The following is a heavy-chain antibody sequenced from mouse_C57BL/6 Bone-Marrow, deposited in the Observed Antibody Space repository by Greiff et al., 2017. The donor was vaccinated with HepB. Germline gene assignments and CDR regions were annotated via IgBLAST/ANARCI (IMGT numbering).Heavy chain of an antibody. CDR1: GFHFKNTY. V-gene: IGHV14-3*01. CDR2: IAPANGNT. D-gene: IGHD1-1*01. J-gene: IGHJ2*01. CDR3: ASITTVVASDY. Sequence: EVKLQESVAELVRPGASVKLFCTASGFHFKNTYMPWVKQRPEQGLEWIGRIAPANGNTKYAPKFQGKANITADTSSNTAYLQLRSLTSEDTAIYYCASITTVVASDYWGQGTTLTVSS.